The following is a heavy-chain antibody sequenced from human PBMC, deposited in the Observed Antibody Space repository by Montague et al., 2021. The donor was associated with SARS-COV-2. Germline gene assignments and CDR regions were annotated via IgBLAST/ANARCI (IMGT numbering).Heavy chain of an antibody. Sequence: SVKVSCKASGYTFSTSAMNWVRQAPGQGLEWMGWINTYTGNPTYAQGFTGRFVFSLDTSVSTAYLQIDSLEAEDTAVYYCARGLKKWSIRYYYFYGMDVWGQGTTVTVSS. J-gene: IGHJ6*02. CDR3: ARGLKKWSIRYYYFYGMDV. V-gene: IGHV7-4-1*01. D-gene: IGHD6-6*01. CDR1: GYTFSTSA. CDR2: INTYTGNP.